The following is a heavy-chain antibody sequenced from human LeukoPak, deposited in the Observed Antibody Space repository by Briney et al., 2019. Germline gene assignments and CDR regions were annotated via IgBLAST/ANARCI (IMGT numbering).Heavy chain of an antibody. J-gene: IGHJ4*02. Sequence: ASVKVSCKASGYSFTSYGVTWVRQAPGPGLEWMGWISAYNGNTNYAQKLQGRVTMTTDTSTATVYMELRSLRSDDTAVYYCARAPQWDNVVVPAAIRVDYWGQGTLVTVSS. V-gene: IGHV1-18*01. D-gene: IGHD2-2*01. CDR2: ISAYNGNT. CDR3: ARAPQWDNVVVPAAIRVDY. CDR1: GYSFTSYG.